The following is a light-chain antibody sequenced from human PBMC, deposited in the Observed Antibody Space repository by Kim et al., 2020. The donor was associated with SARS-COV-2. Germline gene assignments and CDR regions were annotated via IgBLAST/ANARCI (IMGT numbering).Light chain of an antibody. V-gene: IGKV3-15*01. CDR2: GAS. CDR3: QQYNNWPPYT. Sequence: EIVMTQSPATLSVSPGERATLSCRASQSVSSNLAWYQQKPGQAPRLLIYGASTRATGVPARFSGSGSATEFTLTISSLQSEDFALYYCQQYNNWPPYTFGQGTKLEI. CDR1: QSVSSN. J-gene: IGKJ2*01.